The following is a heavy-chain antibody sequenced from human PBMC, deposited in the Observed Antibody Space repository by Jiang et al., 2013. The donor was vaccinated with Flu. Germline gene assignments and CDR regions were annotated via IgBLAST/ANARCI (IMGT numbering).Heavy chain of an antibody. CDR3: ARALMGDYDSSGGI. V-gene: IGHV3-33*01. J-gene: IGHJ3*02. D-gene: IGHD3-22*01. CDR2: IWYDGSNK. Sequence: EWVAVIWYDGSNKYYADSVKGRFTISRDNSKNTLYLQMNSLRAEDTAVYYCARALMGDYDSSGGIWGQGTMVTVSS.